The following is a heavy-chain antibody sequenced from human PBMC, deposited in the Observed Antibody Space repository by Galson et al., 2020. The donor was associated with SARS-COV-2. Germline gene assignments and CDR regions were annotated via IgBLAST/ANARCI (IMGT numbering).Heavy chain of an antibody. CDR1: GGSISSSSYY. Sequence: SETLSLTCTVSGGSISSSSYYWGWIRQPPGKGLEWIGSIYYSGSTYYSPSLKSRVTISVDTSKNQFSLKLSSVTAADTAVYYCASSGIVVVTATLTNAFDIWGQGTMVTVSS. J-gene: IGHJ3*02. CDR2: IYYSGST. V-gene: IGHV4-39*01. CDR3: ASSGIVVVTATLTNAFDI. D-gene: IGHD2-21*02.